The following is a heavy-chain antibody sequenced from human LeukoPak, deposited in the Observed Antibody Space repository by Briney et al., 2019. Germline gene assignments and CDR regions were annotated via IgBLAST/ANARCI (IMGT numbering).Heavy chain of an antibody. D-gene: IGHD6-6*01. Sequence: SETLSLTCTVSGGSISSYYWNWIRQPPGKGLEWIGYIYDRGSTKYNPSLKSRVTISVDTSKNQFSLRLSSVTAADTAVYYCARHSGRDSSCPWGQGTLVTVSS. CDR1: GGSISSYY. CDR3: ARHSGRDSSCP. CDR2: IYDRGST. J-gene: IGHJ4*02. V-gene: IGHV4-59*08.